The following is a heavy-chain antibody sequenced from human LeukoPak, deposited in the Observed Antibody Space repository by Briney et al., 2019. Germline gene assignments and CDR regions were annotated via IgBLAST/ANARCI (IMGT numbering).Heavy chain of an antibody. CDR3: ARTYSSTPGSNY. V-gene: IGHV1-18*04. CDR2: ISAYNGNT. Sequence: ASVRVSCKASGYTFTGYYMHWVRQAPGQGLEWMGWISAYNGNTNYAQKPQGRVTMTTDTSTSTAYMELRSLRSDDTAVYYCARTYSSTPGSNYWGQGTLVTVSS. J-gene: IGHJ4*02. CDR1: GYTFTGYY. D-gene: IGHD6-13*01.